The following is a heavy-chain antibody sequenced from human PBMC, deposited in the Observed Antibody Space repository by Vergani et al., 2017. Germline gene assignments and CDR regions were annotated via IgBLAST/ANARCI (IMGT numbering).Heavy chain of an antibody. D-gene: IGHD1-7*01. J-gene: IGHJ5*02. CDR2: IYTSGST. Sequence: QVQLQESGPGLVKPSQTLSLTCTVSGGSISSYYWSWIRQPAGKGLEWIGRIYTSGSTNYNPSLKSRVTMSVDTSKNQFSLKLSSVTAADTAVYYCARDQVELHRGEGFDPWGQGTLVTVSS. V-gene: IGHV4-4*07. CDR1: GGSISSYY. CDR3: ARDQVELHRGEGFDP.